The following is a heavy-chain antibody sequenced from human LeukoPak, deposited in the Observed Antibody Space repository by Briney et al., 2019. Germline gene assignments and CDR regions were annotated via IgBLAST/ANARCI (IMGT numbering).Heavy chain of an antibody. J-gene: IGHJ4*02. CDR2: ISDSGDYT. V-gene: IGHV3-23*01. CDR1: GHTFSIYA. CDR3: AKDTYIGKYCTNGVCSPFDY. Sequence: GGSLRLSRAGSGHTFSIYALRCASQAPGQGLEGVSVISDSGDYTSYADSVRSRFTIPRDNYRNTLYLQMISLRPEDTAVYYCAKDTYIGKYCTNGVCSPFDYWGQGTLLTVSS. D-gene: IGHD2-8*01.